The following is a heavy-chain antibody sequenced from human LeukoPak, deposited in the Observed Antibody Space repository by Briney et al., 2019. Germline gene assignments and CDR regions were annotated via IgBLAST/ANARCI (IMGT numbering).Heavy chain of an antibody. D-gene: IGHD5-18*01. CDR3: ATIKRGSIFGYFDF. CDR1: GGSISSHY. V-gene: IGHV4-59*11. J-gene: IGHJ4*02. CDR2: LFDSVNT. Sequence: SETRSLTCTVSGGSISSHYWSWIRQPPGKGLEWIAYLFDSVNTKDNPSLQSRLTLSADTSKNQFSLRLSSVTAADTAVYYCATIKRGSIFGYFDFWGQGIKVTVSS.